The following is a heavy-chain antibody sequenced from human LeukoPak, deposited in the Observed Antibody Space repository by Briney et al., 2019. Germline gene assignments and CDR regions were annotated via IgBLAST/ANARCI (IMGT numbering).Heavy chain of an antibody. Sequence: SVKVSCKVSGGTFSSYAISWVRQAPGQGLEWIGGIIPIFGTANYAQKFQGRVTITADESMSTAYMELSSLRSEDTAVYYCARVAKGSGYPLGAFDIWGQGTMVTVSS. CDR1: GGTFSSYA. CDR3: ARVAKGSGYPLGAFDI. CDR2: IIPIFGTA. V-gene: IGHV1-69*13. J-gene: IGHJ3*02. D-gene: IGHD3-22*01.